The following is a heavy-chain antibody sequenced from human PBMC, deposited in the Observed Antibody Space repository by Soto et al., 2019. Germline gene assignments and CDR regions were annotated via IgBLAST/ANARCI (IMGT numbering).Heavy chain of an antibody. CDR3: ARGGYYDNNWVKLRHHGLDV. J-gene: IGHJ6*02. V-gene: IGHV1-69*13. D-gene: IGHD3-16*01. Sequence: GASVKVSCKASGGTFSSYAISWVRQAPGQGLEWMGGIIPIFGTANYAQKFQGRVTITADESTSTAYMELSSLRSEDTAVYYCARGGYYDNNWVKLRHHGLDVRGQGTSVTVSS. CDR2: IIPIFGTA. CDR1: GGTFSSYA.